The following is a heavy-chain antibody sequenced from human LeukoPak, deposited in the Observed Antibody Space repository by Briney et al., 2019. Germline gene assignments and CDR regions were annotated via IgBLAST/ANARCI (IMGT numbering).Heavy chain of an antibody. CDR2: ISDSGGNT. Sequence: GGSLRLSCAASGFTFSSYDISWVRQAPGKGLEGVAGISDSGGNTYYADSVKGRFTVSRDISKNTLFLQMSSLRADDTAVYYCAKVRDSATVTGRFDSWGQGTLVTVSS. CDR1: GFTFSSYD. D-gene: IGHD4-17*01. J-gene: IGHJ5*01. CDR3: AKVRDSATVTGRFDS. V-gene: IGHV3-23*01.